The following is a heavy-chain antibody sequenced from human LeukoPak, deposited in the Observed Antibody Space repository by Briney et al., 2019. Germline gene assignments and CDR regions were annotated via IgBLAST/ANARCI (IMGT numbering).Heavy chain of an antibody. CDR3: AKGSGGSCRDAFDI. J-gene: IGHJ3*02. V-gene: IGHV4-34*01. Sequence: PSETLSLTCAVYGGSFSGYYWSWIRQPPGKGLEWIGEINHSGSTNYNPSLKSRVTISVDTSKNQFSLKLSSVTAADTAVYYCAKGSGGSCRDAFDIWGQGTVVTVSS. D-gene: IGHD2-15*01. CDR1: GGSFSGYY. CDR2: INHSGST.